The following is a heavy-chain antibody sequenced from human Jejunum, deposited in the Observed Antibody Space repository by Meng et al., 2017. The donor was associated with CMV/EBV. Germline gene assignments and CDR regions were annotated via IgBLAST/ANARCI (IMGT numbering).Heavy chain of an antibody. CDR3: ARGREYYSDTTGYYSNWFDP. Sequence: YYWSWIRQSPGKGLEWFGYISSSGNTYYNPSLESRSRVTISRDTSKNQFSLKLNSVTAADTAVYYCARGREYYSDTTGYYSNWFDPWGQG. D-gene: IGHD3-22*01. CDR1: YY. CDR2: ISSSGNT. J-gene: IGHJ5*02. V-gene: IGHV4-30-4*01.